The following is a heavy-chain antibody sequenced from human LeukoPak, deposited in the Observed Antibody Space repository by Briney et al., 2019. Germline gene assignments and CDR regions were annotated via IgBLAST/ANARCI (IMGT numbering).Heavy chain of an antibody. J-gene: IGHJ4*02. V-gene: IGHV1-69*13. CDR2: IIPIFGTA. Sequence: GASVKVSCKASGGTFSSYAISWVRQAPGQGLEWMGGIIPIFGTANYAQKFQGRVTITADESTSTAYMELSSLRSEDTAVYYCARGWSRSGSYPSYFDYWGQGTLVTVSS. CDR1: GGTFSSYA. CDR3: ARGWSRSGSYPSYFDY. D-gene: IGHD1-26*01.